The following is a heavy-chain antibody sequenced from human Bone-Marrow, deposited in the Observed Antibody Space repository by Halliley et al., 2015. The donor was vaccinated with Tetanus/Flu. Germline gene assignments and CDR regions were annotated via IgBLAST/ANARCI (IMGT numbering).Heavy chain of an antibody. V-gene: IGHV4-31*02. Sequence: PEWIGNIYNSGTTYYNPSLKSRVSISVDPSKNQFSLRLRSVTAADTAVFYCASGTAVTEFGFDFWGPGTLVTVSS. CDR2: IYNSGTT. D-gene: IGHD4-4*01. J-gene: IGHJ4*02. CDR3: ASGTAVTEFGFDF.